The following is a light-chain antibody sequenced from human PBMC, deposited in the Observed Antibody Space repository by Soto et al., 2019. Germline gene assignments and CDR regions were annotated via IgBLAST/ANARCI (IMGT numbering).Light chain of an antibody. CDR2: DTS. Sequence: IVLTQSPGTLSLSPGDRATLSCRASQSISTYLAWYLHTPGQGPRLLIHDTSARATGVPARFSGSGSGTDFILTIRSLQPDDFATYYCQQYDSSSPTFGQGTKLEIK. J-gene: IGKJ2*01. CDR1: QSISTY. V-gene: IGKV3D-15*01. CDR3: QQYDSSSPT.